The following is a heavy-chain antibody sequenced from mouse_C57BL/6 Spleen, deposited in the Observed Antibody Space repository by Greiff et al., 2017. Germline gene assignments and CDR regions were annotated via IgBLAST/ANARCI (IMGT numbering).Heavy chain of an antibody. V-gene: IGHV1-4*01. Sequence: VQLQQSGAELARPGASVKMSCKASGYTFTSYTMHWVKQRPGQGLEWIGYINPSSGYTKYNQKFKDKATLTADKSSSTAYMQLSSLTSEDSAVYYCARAELGYSNKYYAMDYWGQGTSVTVSS. J-gene: IGHJ4*01. D-gene: IGHD2-5*01. CDR3: ARAELGYSNKYYAMDY. CDR2: INPSSGYT. CDR1: GYTFTSYT.